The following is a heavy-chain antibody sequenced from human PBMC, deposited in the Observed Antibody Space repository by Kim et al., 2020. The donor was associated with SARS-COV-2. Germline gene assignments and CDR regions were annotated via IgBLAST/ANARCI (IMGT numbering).Heavy chain of an antibody. D-gene: IGHD6-13*01. V-gene: IGHV1-3*01. Sequence: SQKLQGRVTITRDTSAGTAYMELGSLRSEDTAVYYCARDVSSSWSGVDYWGQGTLVTVSS. J-gene: IGHJ4*02. CDR3: ARDVSSSWSGVDY.